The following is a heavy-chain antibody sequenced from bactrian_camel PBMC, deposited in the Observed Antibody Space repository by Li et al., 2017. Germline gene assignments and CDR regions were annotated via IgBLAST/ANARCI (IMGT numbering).Heavy chain of an antibody. CDR3: AALRASRWRLLHRFADF. CDR1: ASLESKYC. D-gene: IGHD2*01. J-gene: IGHJ4*01. Sequence: ESGGGSVQAGGSLRLSCLVTASLESKYCMAWFRQSPGEEREGVAAIWTGDGSAYYADSVKGRFTISQDNAKNILYLQMNSLKPWDTGMYYCAALRASRWRLLHRFADFWGQGTQVTVS. CDR2: IWTGDGSA. V-gene: IGHV3S28*01.